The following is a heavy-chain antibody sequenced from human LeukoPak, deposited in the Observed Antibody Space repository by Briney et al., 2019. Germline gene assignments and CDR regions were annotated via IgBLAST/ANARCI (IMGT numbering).Heavy chain of an antibody. Sequence: GASVKVSCKASGYTFTSYGISWVRQAPGQGLEWMGWISAYNGNTNYAQKLQGRATMTTDTSTSTAYMELRSLRSDDTAVYYCARDGAPYCGGDCTKYWFDPWGQGTLVTVSS. CDR1: GYTFTSYG. J-gene: IGHJ5*02. CDR3: ARDGAPYCGGDCTKYWFDP. D-gene: IGHD2-21*02. V-gene: IGHV1-18*01. CDR2: ISAYNGNT.